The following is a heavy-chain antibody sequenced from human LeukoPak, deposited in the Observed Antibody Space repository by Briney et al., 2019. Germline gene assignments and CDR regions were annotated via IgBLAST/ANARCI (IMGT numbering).Heavy chain of an antibody. J-gene: IGHJ4*02. D-gene: IGHD3-3*01. CDR1: RFTFSTYA. V-gene: IGHV3-23*01. CDR2: ISGSGSST. Sequence: GGSLRLSCGGSRFTFSTYAMSWVRQAPGKGLEWVSGISGSGSSTYYADSVKGRFTISRDNSKNTLYLQMNSLRAEDTAVYYCAKARDYDFWSGYSNHFDYWGQGTLVTVSS. CDR3: AKARDYDFWSGYSNHFDY.